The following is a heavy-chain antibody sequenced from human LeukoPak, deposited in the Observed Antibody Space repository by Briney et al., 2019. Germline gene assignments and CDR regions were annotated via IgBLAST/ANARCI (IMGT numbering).Heavy chain of an antibody. CDR2: IYYSGST. Sequence: TSETLSLTCTVSGGCISSYYWSWIRQPPGKGLEWIGYIYYSGSTNYNPSLKSRVTISVDTSKNQFSLKLSSVTAADTAVYYCAGKSAFEYSSSSSFDPWGQGTLVTVSS. D-gene: IGHD6-6*01. V-gene: IGHV4-59*01. CDR1: GGCISSYY. J-gene: IGHJ5*02. CDR3: AGKSAFEYSSSSSFDP.